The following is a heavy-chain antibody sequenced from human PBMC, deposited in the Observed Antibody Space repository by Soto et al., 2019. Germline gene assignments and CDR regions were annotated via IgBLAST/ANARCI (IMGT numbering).Heavy chain of an antibody. D-gene: IGHD3-22*01. Sequence: PSETLSLTCTVSGGSISSYYWSWIRQPPGKGLEWIGYIYYSGSTNYNPSLKSRVTISVDMSKNQFSLKLSSVTAADTAVYYCARGRYKAIVVGAPNYFDYWGQGTLVTAPQ. CDR1: GGSISSYY. CDR2: IYYSGST. V-gene: IGHV4-59*01. CDR3: ARGRYKAIVVGAPNYFDY. J-gene: IGHJ4*02.